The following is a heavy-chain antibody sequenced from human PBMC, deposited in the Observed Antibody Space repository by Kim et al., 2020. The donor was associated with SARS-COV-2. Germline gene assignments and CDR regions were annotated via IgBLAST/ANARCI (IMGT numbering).Heavy chain of an antibody. D-gene: IGHD5-18*01. V-gene: IGHV3-23*01. Sequence: ADSVKGRFTISRDNSKNTLYLQMNSLRAEDTAVYYCAKAYVDTAMVWLMSWGQGTLVTVSS. CDR3: AKAYVDTAMVWLMS. J-gene: IGHJ5*02.